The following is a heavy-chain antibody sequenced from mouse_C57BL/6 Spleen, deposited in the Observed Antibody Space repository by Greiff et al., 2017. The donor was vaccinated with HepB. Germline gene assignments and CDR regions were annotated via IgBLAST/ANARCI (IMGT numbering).Heavy chain of an antibody. CDR1: GFTFSDYY. D-gene: IGHD2-4*01. CDR3: ARERGLRGYVDY. Sequence: EVKLMESAGGLVQPGSSMKLSCTASGFTFSDYYMAWVRQVPEKGLEWVANINYDGSSTYYLDSLKSRFIISRDNAKNILYLQMSSLKSEDTATYYCARERGLRGYVDYWGQGTTLTVSS. J-gene: IGHJ2*01. CDR2: INYDGSST. V-gene: IGHV5-16*01.